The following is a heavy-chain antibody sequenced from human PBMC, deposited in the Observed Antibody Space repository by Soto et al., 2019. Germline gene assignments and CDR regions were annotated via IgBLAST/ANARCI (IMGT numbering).Heavy chain of an antibody. Sequence: SETLSLTCAVSGGSISSSNWWSWVRQPPGKGLEWIGEIYHSGSTNYNPSLKSRVTISVDKSKNQFSLKLSSVTAADTAVYYCARGIAAAARKPHYYFAYWGQGTLVTVSS. J-gene: IGHJ4*02. CDR1: GGSISSSNW. V-gene: IGHV4-4*02. D-gene: IGHD6-13*01. CDR2: IYHSGST. CDR3: ARGIAAAARKPHYYFAY.